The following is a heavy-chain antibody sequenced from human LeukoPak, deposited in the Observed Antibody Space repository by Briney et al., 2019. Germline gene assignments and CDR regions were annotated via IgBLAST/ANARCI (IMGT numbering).Heavy chain of an antibody. D-gene: IGHD4-17*01. J-gene: IGHJ5*02. CDR2: ISYSGRT. CDR1: GASISSYY. CDR3: AGHGDSNWFDP. V-gene: IGHV4-59*08. Sequence: KSPETLSLTCTVSGASISSYYWSWIRQPPGKGLEWNGYISYSGRTNNNPSLKSRVTISADRSKNQFSLKLSSVTAADTAVYYCAGHGDSNWFDPWGQGTLLPVFS.